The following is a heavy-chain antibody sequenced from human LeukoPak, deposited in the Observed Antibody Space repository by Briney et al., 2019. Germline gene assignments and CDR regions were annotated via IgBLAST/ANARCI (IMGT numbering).Heavy chain of an antibody. CDR2: INTDGSST. J-gene: IGHJ6*03. V-gene: IGHV3-74*01. Sequence: GGSLRLSCAASGFTFSSYWMHWVRQAPGKGLVWVSRINTDGSSTSYADSVKGRFTISRDNAKNTLYLQMNSPRAEDTAVYYCARGPSLWFGDAHGNRYMDVWGKGTTVTVSS. CDR3: ARGPSLWFGDAHGNRYMDV. D-gene: IGHD3-10*01. CDR1: GFTFSSYW.